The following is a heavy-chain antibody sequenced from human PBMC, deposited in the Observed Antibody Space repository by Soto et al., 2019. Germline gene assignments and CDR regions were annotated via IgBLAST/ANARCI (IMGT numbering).Heavy chain of an antibody. CDR3: VRGSQWFDP. V-gene: IGHV4-30-4*01. J-gene: IGHJ5*02. CDR1: GGSISSGDYY. CDR2: IYYSGST. Sequence: QVRLQESGPGLVKPSETLSLTCTVSGGSISSGDYYWSWIRQPPGKGLEWIGYIYYSGSTYYNPSLRSRVTISVDTSNNQFSLRLTSVTAADTAVYYCVRGSQWFDPWGQGTLVTVSS.